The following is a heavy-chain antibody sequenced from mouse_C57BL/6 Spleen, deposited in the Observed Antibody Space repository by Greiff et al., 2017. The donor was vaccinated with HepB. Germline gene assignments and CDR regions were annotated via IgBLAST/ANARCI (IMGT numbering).Heavy chain of an antibody. CDR2: IYPGDGDT. CDR3: ARSGGTGPYFDY. D-gene: IGHD4-1*01. CDR1: GYAFSSSW. V-gene: IGHV1-82*01. J-gene: IGHJ2*01. Sequence: VKLQESGPELVKPGASVKISCKASGYAFSSSWMNWVKQRPGKGFEWIGRIYPGDGDTNYNGKFKGKATLTADKSSSTAYMQLSSLTSEDSAVYFCARSGGTGPYFDYWGQGTTLTVSS.